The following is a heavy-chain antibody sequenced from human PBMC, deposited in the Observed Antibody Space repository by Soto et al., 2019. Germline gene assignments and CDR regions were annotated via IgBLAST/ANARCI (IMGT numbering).Heavy chain of an antibody. CDR2: INSDGSSI. D-gene: IGHD6-19*01. Sequence: EVQLVESGGGLVQPGGSLRLSCAASGFTFSSYGMHWVRQAPGKGLVWVSRINSDGSSISYADSVKGRFTISRDNAKNTLYLQMNSLRVEDTAVYYCARETGDSSGWRQDYWGQGTLVDGSS. CDR1: GFTFSSYG. V-gene: IGHV3-74*01. J-gene: IGHJ4*02. CDR3: ARETGDSSGWRQDY.